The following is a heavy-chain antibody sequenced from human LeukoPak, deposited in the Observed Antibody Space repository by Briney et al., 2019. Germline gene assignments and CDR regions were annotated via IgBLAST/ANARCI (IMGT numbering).Heavy chain of an antibody. J-gene: IGHJ5*02. CDR3: ARDRRYYGSGSPNLFDP. CDR2: IKPSDGST. CDR1: GYSFINYY. V-gene: IGHV1-46*01. Sequence: ASVKVSCKASGYSFINYYMNWVRQAPGQGLEWLGMIKPSDGSTTYAQKFQGRVTMTRDTSTSTVYMELSGLRSEDTAVYYCARDRRYYGSGSPNLFDPWGQGTLVTVSS. D-gene: IGHD3-10*01.